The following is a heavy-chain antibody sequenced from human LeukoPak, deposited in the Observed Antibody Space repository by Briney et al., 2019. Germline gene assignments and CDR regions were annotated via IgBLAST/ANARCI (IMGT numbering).Heavy chain of an antibody. CDR3: ARFGSYFEY. D-gene: IGHD3-10*01. Sequence: SETLSLTCTVSGGSINNYYWSWIRQPPGKGLEWIGHIYYSGSNKNNPSLKSQVTMTVDTSKNQFSLKLTSVTAADTAMYFCARFGSYFEYWGQGILVTVSS. J-gene: IGHJ4*02. CDR1: GGSINNYY. CDR2: IYYSGSN. V-gene: IGHV4-59*12.